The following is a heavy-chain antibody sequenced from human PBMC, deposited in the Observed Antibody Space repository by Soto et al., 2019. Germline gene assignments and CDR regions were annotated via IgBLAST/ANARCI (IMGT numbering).Heavy chain of an antibody. CDR3: ASDKSLVVPAGEFDP. CDR1: GYSISSGYY. Sequence: LSLTCAVSGYSISSGYYWGWIRQPPGKGLEWIGSIYHSGSTYYNPSLKSRVTISVDTSKNQFSLKLSSVTAADTAGFYCASDKSLVVPAGEFDPWGQGTLVTVSS. V-gene: IGHV4-38-2*01. J-gene: IGHJ5*02. CDR2: IYHSGST. D-gene: IGHD2-2*01.